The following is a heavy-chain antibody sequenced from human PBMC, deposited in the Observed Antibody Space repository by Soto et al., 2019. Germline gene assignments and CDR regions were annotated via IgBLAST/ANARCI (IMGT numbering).Heavy chain of an antibody. D-gene: IGHD3-10*01. J-gene: IGHJ1*01. CDR1: GFTFSSYA. CDR3: AREGSSGEYFQH. CDR2: ISYDGSNK. V-gene: IGHV3-30-3*01. Sequence: ESGGGVVQPGRSLRLSCAASGFTFSSYAMHWVRQAPGKGLEWVAVISYDGSNKYYADSVKGRFTISRDNSKNTLYLQMNSLRAEDTAVYYCAREGSSGEYFQHWGQGTLVTVSS.